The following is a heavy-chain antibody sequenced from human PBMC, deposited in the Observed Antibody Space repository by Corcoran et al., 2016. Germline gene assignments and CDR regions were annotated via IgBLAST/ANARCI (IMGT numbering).Heavy chain of an antibody. CDR1: GYTFTRYN. CDR3: ARGANPESDY. J-gene: IGHJ4*02. V-gene: IGHV1-3*04. CDR2: INIDSGST. Sequence: QVQLVQSGAEVTKPGASVKVSCKASGYTFTRYNMHWVRQAPGQGLEWKGWINIDSGSTKYSQKFQGRVTITRDTSASTAYMELSSLRSEDTAVYYCARGANPESDYWGQGTLVTVSS. D-gene: IGHD3-10*01.